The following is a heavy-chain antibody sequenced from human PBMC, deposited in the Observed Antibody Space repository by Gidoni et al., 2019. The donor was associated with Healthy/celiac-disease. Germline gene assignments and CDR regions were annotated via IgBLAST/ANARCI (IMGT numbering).Heavy chain of an antibody. J-gene: IGHJ3*02. Sequence: QVQLVESGGGVVQPGRSLRLSCAASGFTFSSYGMHWVRQAPGKGLEWVAVIWYDGSNKYYADSVKGRFTISRDNSKNTLYLQMNSLRAEDTAVYYCARDRYYDSSPDAFDIWGQGTMVTVSS. CDR1: GFTFSSYG. CDR3: ARDRYYDSSPDAFDI. V-gene: IGHV3-33*01. CDR2: IWYDGSNK. D-gene: IGHD3-22*01.